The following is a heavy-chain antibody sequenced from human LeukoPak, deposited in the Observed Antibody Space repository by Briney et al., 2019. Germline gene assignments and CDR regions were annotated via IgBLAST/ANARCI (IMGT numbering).Heavy chain of an antibody. V-gene: IGHV3-23*01. D-gene: IGHD3-16*01. CDR1: GFNFKIYA. J-gene: IGHJ4*02. CDR2: IGGSDGST. CDR3: AKDSHIWVPLMLYYFDY. Sequence: GGSLRLSCAASGFNFKIYAMSWVRQAPGKGLEWVSTIGGSDGSTFYADSVKGRFTISRDNSKNTVYLQLNSLRVEDTAVYHCAKDSHIWVPLMLYYFDYWGQGMLVTVSS.